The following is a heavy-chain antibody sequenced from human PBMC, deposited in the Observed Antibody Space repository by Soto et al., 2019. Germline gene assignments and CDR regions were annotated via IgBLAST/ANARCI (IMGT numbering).Heavy chain of an antibody. CDR3: AVTTGY. V-gene: IGHV1-8*01. CDR1: GYTFTDYD. CDR2: VSPDNGNA. Sequence: QVQVVQSRAEVKKPGASVKVSCKTSGYTFTDYDINWVRQAPGQGLEWMGWVSPDNGNAGYAQHFQGRVTWTSDTSISTAYMELSSLTSEDTAVYYCAVTTGYWGQGTMVTVSS. J-gene: IGHJ4*02. D-gene: IGHD1-1*01.